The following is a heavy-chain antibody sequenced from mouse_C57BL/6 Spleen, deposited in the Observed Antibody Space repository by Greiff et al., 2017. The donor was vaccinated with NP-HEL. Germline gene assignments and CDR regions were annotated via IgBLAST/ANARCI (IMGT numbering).Heavy chain of an antibody. J-gene: IGHJ4*01. CDR2: RWSGGST. CDR3: AKAAPYAMDY. Sequence: VQLQESGPGLVQPSQSLSITCTVSGFSLTSYGVHWVRQSPGTGLEWLGVRWSGGSTDYNAAFMSRLSITKDTSKSQVFFKMNSLQADDTAIYYCAKAAPYAMDYWGQGTSVTVSS. CDR1: GFSLTSYG. V-gene: IGHV2-5*01. D-gene: IGHD6-1*01.